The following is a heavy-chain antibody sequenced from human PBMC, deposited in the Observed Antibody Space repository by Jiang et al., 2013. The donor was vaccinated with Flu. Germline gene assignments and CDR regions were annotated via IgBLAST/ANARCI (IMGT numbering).Heavy chain of an antibody. J-gene: IGHJ4*02. CDR3: ARYYYGSGSYYNLYYFDY. D-gene: IGHD3-10*01. CDR1: GYTFTSYG. CDR2: IIPILGIA. V-gene: IGHV1-69*10. Sequence: SGAEVKKPGASVKVSCKASGYTFTSYGISWVRQAPGQGLEWMGGIIPILGIANYAQKFQGRVTITADKSTSTAYMELSSLRSEDTAVYYCARYYYGSGSYYNLYYFDYWGQGTLVTVSS.